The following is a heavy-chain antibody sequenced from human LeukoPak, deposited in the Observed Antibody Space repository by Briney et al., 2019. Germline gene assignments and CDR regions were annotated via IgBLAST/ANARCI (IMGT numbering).Heavy chain of an antibody. D-gene: IGHD3-10*01. V-gene: IGHV3-9*01. CDR3: AGRSGSFDY. J-gene: IGHJ4*02. CDR2: ISWNSGSI. Sequence: GGSLRLSCAASGFTFDDYAMPWVRQAPGKGLEWVSGISWNSGSIGYADSVKGRFTISRDNGKNSLYLQMNSLRAEDTAVYYCAGRSGSFDYWGQGTLVTVSS. CDR1: GFTFDDYA.